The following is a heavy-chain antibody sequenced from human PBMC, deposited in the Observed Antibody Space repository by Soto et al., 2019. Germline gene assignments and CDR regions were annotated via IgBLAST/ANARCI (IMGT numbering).Heavy chain of an antibody. CDR3: AREGHAPYHYYGMDI. V-gene: IGHV1-18*01. Sequence: QVQVVQSGDEVKKPGASVKVSCKASGYTFTNYGFSWVRQAPGQGLEWMGWISGYNGNTKYAEKFQGRVTMTTDTATSTAHMELRSLRSDATAVYYRAREGHAPYHYYGMDIWGQATAVTVSS. CDR2: ISGYNGNT. J-gene: IGHJ6*02. CDR1: GYTFTNYG.